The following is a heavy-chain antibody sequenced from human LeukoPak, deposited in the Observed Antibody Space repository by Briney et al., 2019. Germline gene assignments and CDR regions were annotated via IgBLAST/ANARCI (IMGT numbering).Heavy chain of an antibody. D-gene: IGHD3-22*01. V-gene: IGHV1-2*02. Sequence: GASVKVSCKASGYTFTGYYMHWVRQAPGQGLEWMGWINPNSGGTNYAQKFQGRVTMTRDTSISTAYMELSRLRSDGTAVYYCARDLLSTIVNGANWFDPWGQGTLVTVSS. CDR1: GYTFTGYY. J-gene: IGHJ5*02. CDR2: INPNSGGT. CDR3: ARDLLSTIVNGANWFDP.